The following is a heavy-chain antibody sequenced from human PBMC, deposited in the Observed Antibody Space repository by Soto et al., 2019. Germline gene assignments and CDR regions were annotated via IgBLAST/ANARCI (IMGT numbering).Heavy chain of an antibody. V-gene: IGHV4-61*08. Sequence: PSETLSLTCTVSGDSVSSGDSYWTWIRQPPGKGLEWVGHIYFSGRTNYIPSLESRVTISLDTSKNQFSLKLTSVTAADTAVYYCARVPIDTYMIYWSDPWGQGTLVTVSS. D-gene: IGHD3-16*01. CDR3: ARVPIDTYMIYWSDP. CDR2: IYFSGRT. CDR1: GDSVSSGDSY. J-gene: IGHJ5*02.